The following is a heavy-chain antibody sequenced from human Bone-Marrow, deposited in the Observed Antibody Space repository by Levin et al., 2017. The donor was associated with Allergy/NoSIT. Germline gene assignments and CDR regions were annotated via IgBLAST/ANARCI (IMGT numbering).Heavy chain of an antibody. CDR3: ATEHGSSWCLH. CDR2: IYSGGST. J-gene: IGHJ4*02. CDR1: GFSVNNNY. Sequence: GGSLRLSCEGSGFSVNNNYMSWVRQAPGKGLQWVSVIYSGGSTNYADSVKGRFTISRDNSKNTLYLQMSSLRAEDTAVYYCATEHGSSWCLHWGQGTLVTVSS. D-gene: IGHD6-13*01. V-gene: IGHV3-66*01.